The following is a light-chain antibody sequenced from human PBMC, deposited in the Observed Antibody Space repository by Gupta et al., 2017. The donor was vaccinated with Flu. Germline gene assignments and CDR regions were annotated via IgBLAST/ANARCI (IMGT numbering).Light chain of an antibody. CDR3: QSYDRSRGDYV. Sequence: ISCTGSSTNIGAAYSVHWYQQLPGAAPQLLIYDDMSRPPGVPDRFSGSKSGTSASLAITGLQAEDDADYFCQSYDRSRGDYVFATGTRVTVL. CDR1: STNIGAAYS. V-gene: IGLV1-40*01. J-gene: IGLJ1*01. CDR2: DDM.